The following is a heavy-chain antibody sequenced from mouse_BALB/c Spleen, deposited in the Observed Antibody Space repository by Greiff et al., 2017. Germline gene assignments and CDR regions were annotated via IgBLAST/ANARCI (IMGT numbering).Heavy chain of an antibody. CDR3: TATLTPSLWFAY. V-gene: IGHV1S81*02. CDR2: INPSNGGT. CDR1: GYTFTGYY. Sequence: QVQLQQSGAELVKPGASVKLSCKASGYTFTGYYMYWVKQRPGQGLEWIGEINPSNGGTNFNEKFKSKATLTVDKSSSTAYMQRSSLTSEDSAFYYCTATLTPSLWFAYWGQGTLVTVSA. J-gene: IGHJ3*01. D-gene: IGHD1-2*01.